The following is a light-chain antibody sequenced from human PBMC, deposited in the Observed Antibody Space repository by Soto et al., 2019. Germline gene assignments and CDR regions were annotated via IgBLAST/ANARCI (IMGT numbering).Light chain of an antibody. CDR3: QQLNTYPLP. Sequence: DIQLTQSPSFLSASVRDRVTITCRASQDIGTSLAWYQQRPGKAPKVLITAASTSQSEVPPRFSGSGSGTEFTLTISSLQSEDLATYYCQQLNTYPLPFGGGTKVEI. J-gene: IGKJ4*01. V-gene: IGKV1-9*01. CDR1: QDIGTS. CDR2: AAS.